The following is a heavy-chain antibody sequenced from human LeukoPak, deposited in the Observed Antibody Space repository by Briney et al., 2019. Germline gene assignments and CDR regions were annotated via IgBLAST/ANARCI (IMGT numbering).Heavy chain of an antibody. J-gene: IGHJ4*02. CDR2: IYSSGAT. D-gene: IGHD5-12*01. Sequence: KSSETLSLTCSVSGGSISNDDYYWSWIRQPPGKGLEWLGNIYSSGATHYNPSLKSQVAISIDTSKNQFSLNLTSVTAADTAVFYCARLVRYTGYLGSYYFDYWGQGIQVTVSS. CDR1: GGSISNDDYY. V-gene: IGHV4-30-4*01. CDR3: ARLVRYTGYLGSYYFDY.